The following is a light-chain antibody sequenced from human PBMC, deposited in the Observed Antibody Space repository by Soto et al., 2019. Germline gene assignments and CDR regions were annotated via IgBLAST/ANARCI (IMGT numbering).Light chain of an antibody. CDR2: KAS. CDR1: QSISSW. Sequence: DIQMTQSPSTLSASVGDRVTITCRASQSISSWLAWYQQKPGKAPKLLIYKASSLQSGVPSRFSGSGSGTEFTLTISSRQPDDFATYYCQQYNSYSWTFGRGTKVEIK. J-gene: IGKJ1*01. CDR3: QQYNSYSWT. V-gene: IGKV1-5*03.